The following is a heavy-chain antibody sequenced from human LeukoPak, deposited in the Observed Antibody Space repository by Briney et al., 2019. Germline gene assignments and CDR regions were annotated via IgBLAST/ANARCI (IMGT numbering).Heavy chain of an antibody. Sequence: GGSLRLSCAASGFTFDDYGMSWVRQAPGKGLEWVSSINWNGGSTGYADSVKGRFTISRDNAKNSLYLQMNSLRAEDTALYYCARRYFDSHIDYWGQGTLVTVSS. CDR2: INWNGGST. D-gene: IGHD3-9*01. CDR3: ARRYFDSHIDY. V-gene: IGHV3-20*04. J-gene: IGHJ4*02. CDR1: GFTFDDYG.